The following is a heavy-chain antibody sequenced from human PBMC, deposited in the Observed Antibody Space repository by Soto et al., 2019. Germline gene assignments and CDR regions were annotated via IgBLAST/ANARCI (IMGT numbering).Heavy chain of an antibody. CDR3: ASSGYSYGLGYYYGMDV. J-gene: IGHJ6*02. CDR2: IYSGGST. Sequence: GGSLRLSCAASGFTVSSNYMSWVRQAPGKGLEWVSVIYSGGSTYYADSVKGRFTISRDNSKNTLYLQMNSLRAEDTAVYYCASSGYSYGLGYYYGMDVWGQGTTVTVSS. D-gene: IGHD5-18*01. CDR1: GFTVSSNY. V-gene: IGHV3-53*01.